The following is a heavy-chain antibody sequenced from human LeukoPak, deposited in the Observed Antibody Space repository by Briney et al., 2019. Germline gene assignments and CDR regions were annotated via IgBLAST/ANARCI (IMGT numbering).Heavy chain of an antibody. V-gene: IGHV3-74*01. CDR3: AKTPQIRYVDY. Sequence: GGSLRLSCAASGFTFSSYWMHWVRQAPGKGLVWVSRITGDGSGINYADSVKGRFTISRDNSKNTLYLQLSSLRADDTAVYYCAKTPQIRYVDYWGQGTLVTVSS. CDR1: GFTFSSYW. CDR2: ITGDGSGI. J-gene: IGHJ4*02. D-gene: IGHD3-9*01.